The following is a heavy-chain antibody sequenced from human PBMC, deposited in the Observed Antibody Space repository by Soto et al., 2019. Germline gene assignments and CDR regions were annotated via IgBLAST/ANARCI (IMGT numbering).Heavy chain of an antibody. J-gene: IGHJ3*02. CDR2: IYSGGST. V-gene: IGHV3-53*04. D-gene: IGHD3-10*01. Sequence: GGSLRLSCAASGFTVSSNYMSWVRQAPGKGLEWVSVIYSGGSTYYADSVKGRFTISGHNSKNTLYLQMNSLRAEDTAVYYCARVCITMVRGVATQDAFDIWGQGTMVTVSS. CDR3: ARVCITMVRGVATQDAFDI. CDR1: GFTVSSNY.